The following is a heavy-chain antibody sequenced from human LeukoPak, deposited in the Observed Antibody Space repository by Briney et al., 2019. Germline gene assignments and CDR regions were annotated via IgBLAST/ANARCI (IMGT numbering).Heavy chain of an antibody. V-gene: IGHV3-48*04. Sequence: PVGSLTLSCAASGFTFSSYSMNWVGQAPGKGLEWVSYISSSGRTIYYADSVKGRFTISREYAKNSLYLQMNSLRAEDTAVYYCAELGITMIGGVWGKGTTVTISS. CDR2: ISSSGRTI. D-gene: IGHD3-10*02. J-gene: IGHJ6*04. CDR1: GFTFSSYS. CDR3: AELGITMIGGV.